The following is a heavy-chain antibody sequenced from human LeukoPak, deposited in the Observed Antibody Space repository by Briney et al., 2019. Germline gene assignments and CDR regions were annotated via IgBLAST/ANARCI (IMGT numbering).Heavy chain of an antibody. V-gene: IGHV4-34*01. CDR1: GGSISSYY. CDR2: INHSGST. D-gene: IGHD6-13*01. CDR3: ARGSSVAAAGSYFDY. Sequence: PSETLSLTCTVSGGSISSYYWSWIRQPPGKGLEWIGEINHSGSTNYNPSLKSRVTISVDTSKNQSSLKLSSVTAADTAVYYCARGSSVAAAGSYFDYWGQGTLVTVSS. J-gene: IGHJ4*02.